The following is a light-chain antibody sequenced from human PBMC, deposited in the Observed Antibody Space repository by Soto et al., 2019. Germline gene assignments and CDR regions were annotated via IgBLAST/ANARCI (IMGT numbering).Light chain of an antibody. J-gene: IGKJ5*01. V-gene: IGKV3-20*01. CDR1: QSISNF. CDR2: GVS. Sequence: ETVLTQSPATLSLSPGERATLSCRASQSISNFLAWYQQKPGQAPRLLISGVSNRATGTPDRFSGSGSETDFTLTISRLEPEDFALYYCQQYGSSAPITFGQGTRLEIK. CDR3: QQYGSSAPIT.